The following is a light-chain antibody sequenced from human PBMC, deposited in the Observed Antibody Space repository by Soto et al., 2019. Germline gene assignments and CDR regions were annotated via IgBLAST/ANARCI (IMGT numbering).Light chain of an antibody. CDR3: QVWESGRGV. CDR1: NIGGKS. CDR2: DDG. J-gene: IGLJ1*01. V-gene: IGLV3-21*02. Sequence: SYELVQPPSVSVAPGQTARITCGGNNIGGKSVHWYQQKPGQAPVLVVYDDGDRPSGIPERFSGSNSVNTATLTISRVAAGDEADYYCQVWESGRGVFGTGTKVTVL.